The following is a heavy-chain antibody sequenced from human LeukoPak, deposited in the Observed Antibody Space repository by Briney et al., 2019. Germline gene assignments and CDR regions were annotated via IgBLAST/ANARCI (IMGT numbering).Heavy chain of an antibody. CDR3: ARGAFSSSSGYKYYYMDV. J-gene: IGHJ6*03. D-gene: IGHD6-6*01. CDR1: GYTFTGYY. Sequence: ASVKVSCKASGYTFTGYYMRWVRQAPGQGLEWMGWINPNSGGTNFAQKFQDRVTMTGDTSISTAYMELSRLRSDDTAVYYCARGAFSSSSGYKYYYMDVWGKGTTVAVSS. CDR2: INPNSGGT. V-gene: IGHV1-2*02.